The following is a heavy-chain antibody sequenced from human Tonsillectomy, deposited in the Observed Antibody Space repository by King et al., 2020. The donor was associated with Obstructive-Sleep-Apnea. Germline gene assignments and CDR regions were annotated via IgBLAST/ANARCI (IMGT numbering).Heavy chain of an antibody. CDR3: ARGAMTLGAFDI. CDR1: GGSISSVGYY. V-gene: IGHV4-31*03. Sequence: VQLQESGPGLVKPSQTLSLTCTVSGGSISSVGYYWSWIRQHPGKGLEWIGYIYYSGSTYYNPSLKSRVTISVDTSKNQFSRKRSSVTAADTAVYYCARGAMTLGAFDIWGQGTMVTVSS. CDR2: IYYSGST. J-gene: IGHJ3*02. D-gene: IGHD2-2*01.